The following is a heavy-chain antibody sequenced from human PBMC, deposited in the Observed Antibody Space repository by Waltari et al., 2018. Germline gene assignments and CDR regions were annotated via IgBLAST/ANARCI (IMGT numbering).Heavy chain of an antibody. V-gene: IGHV5-51*03. J-gene: IGHJ4*02. CDR3: ARPLDYYDSSGYYFDY. Sequence: EVQLVQSGAEVKKPGESLKISCKGSGYSFTSYWIGWVRQMPGKGLEWMGIIYPGDSDTRYSPSFQGQVTISADKSISTAYLQWSSLKASDTAMYYCARPLDYYDSSGYYFDYWGQGTLVTVSS. CDR1: GYSFTSYW. D-gene: IGHD3-22*01. CDR2: IYPGDSDT.